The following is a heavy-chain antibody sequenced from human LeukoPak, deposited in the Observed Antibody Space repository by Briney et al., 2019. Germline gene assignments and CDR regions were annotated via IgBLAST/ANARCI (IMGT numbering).Heavy chain of an antibody. J-gene: IGHJ6*03. CDR2: FNWNSGTI. Sequence: GGSLRLSCTASGFTFDDYAMHWVRQAPGKGLEWVSGFNWNSGTIGYADSVKGRFTISRDNAKNSLYLQMNSLRAEDTALYYCARELRGYNRLRTYYYYMDVWGKGTTVTVSS. V-gene: IGHV3-9*01. CDR3: ARELRGYNRLRTYYYYMDV. D-gene: IGHD5-24*01. CDR1: GFTFDDYA.